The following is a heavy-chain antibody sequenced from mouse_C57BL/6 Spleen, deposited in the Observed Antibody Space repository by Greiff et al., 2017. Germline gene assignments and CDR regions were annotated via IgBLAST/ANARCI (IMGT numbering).Heavy chain of an antibody. CDR2: INPSTGGT. CDR1: GYSFTGYY. CDR3: ARDYYGRGWFAY. V-gene: IGHV1-42*01. D-gene: IGHD1-1*01. Sequence: EVQLQQSGPELVKPGASVKISCKASGYSFTGYYMNWVKQSPEKSLEWIGEINPSTGGTTYNQKFKAKATLTVDKSSSTAYMQLKSLTSEDSAVYYCARDYYGRGWFAYWGQGTLVTVSA. J-gene: IGHJ3*01.